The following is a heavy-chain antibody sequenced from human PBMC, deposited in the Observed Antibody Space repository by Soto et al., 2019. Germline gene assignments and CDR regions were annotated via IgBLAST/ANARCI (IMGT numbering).Heavy chain of an antibody. CDR3: ARPIRFLEWLDNSLGNGMDV. CDR2: ISYDGSNK. Sequence: GGSLRLSCAASGFPFSSYAMHWGRQAPCKGLKWVAVISYDGSNKYYADSVKGRFTISRDNSKNTLYLQMNSLRAEDTAVYYCARPIRFLEWLDNSLGNGMDVWGQGTTVTVSS. V-gene: IGHV3-30-3*01. D-gene: IGHD3-3*01. J-gene: IGHJ6*02. CDR1: GFPFSSYA.